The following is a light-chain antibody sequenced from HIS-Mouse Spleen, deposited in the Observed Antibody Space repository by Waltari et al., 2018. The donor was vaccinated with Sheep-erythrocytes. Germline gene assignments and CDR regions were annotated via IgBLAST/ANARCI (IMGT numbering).Light chain of an antibody. J-gene: IGLJ3*02. CDR3: CSYAGSSTWV. Sequence: QSALTQPASVSGSPGQSITISCTGTSSDVGSYNLVSWYQQHPGKAPQPMIYQGSKRPSGVSTRFPGSKSGNTASLTISGLQAEDEADYYCCSYAGSSTWVFGGGTKLTVL. V-gene: IGLV2-23*01. CDR1: SSDVGSYNL. CDR2: QGS.